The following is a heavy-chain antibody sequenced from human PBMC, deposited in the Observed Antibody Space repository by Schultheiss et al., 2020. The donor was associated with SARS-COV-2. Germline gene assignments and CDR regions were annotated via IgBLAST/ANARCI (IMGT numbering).Heavy chain of an antibody. Sequence: GGSLRLSCAASGFTFSDYYMSWIRQAPGKGLEWVSHILSSGSYTNYADSVKGRFTISRDNAKSSLFLQMNSLRAEDTAVYYCARSLGYYDILTGYHPAHYGMDVWGQGTTVTVSS. CDR3: ARSLGYYDILTGYHPAHYGMDV. V-gene: IGHV3-11*06. CDR2: ILSSGSYT. CDR1: GFTFSDYY. D-gene: IGHD3-9*01. J-gene: IGHJ6*02.